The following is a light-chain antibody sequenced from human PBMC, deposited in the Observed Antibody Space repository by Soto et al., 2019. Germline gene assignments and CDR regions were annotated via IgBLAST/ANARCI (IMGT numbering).Light chain of an antibody. Sequence: DIQMTQSPSSVSAYVTDRVIITCRASQSISNHLNWYQQKPGKAPKLLIFAASSLQSGVPSRFSGSRSGPDFTLTISSLQPEDFATYYCQQSYISLPTCGQGTIVDI. CDR2: AAS. CDR3: QQSYISLPT. J-gene: IGKJ1*01. CDR1: QSISNH. V-gene: IGKV1-39*01.